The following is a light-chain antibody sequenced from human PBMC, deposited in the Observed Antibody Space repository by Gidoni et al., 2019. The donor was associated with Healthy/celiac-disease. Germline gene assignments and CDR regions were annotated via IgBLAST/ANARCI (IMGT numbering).Light chain of an antibody. Sequence: QSVLTQPPSVSGAPGQRVTISCTGSSSNIGAGYDVHWYQQPPGTAPKLLIYGNNNRPSGVPDRFSGSKSGTSASLAITGLQAEDEADYYCQSYDSSLSGYVFGTGTKVTGL. CDR2: GNN. CDR1: SSNIGAGYD. CDR3: QSYDSSLSGYV. J-gene: IGLJ1*01. V-gene: IGLV1-40*01.